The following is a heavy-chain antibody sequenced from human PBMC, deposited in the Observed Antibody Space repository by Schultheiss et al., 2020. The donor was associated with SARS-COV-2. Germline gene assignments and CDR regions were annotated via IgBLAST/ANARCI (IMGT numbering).Heavy chain of an antibody. Sequence: SQTLSLTCTVSGDSISSYYWSWIRQPAGKGLEWIGRIYTSGSTYYNPSLKSRVTISVDRSKNQFSLKLSSVTAADTAVYYCARFGIRRDDAFDIWGQGTMVTVSS. CDR2: IYTSGST. CDR1: GDSISSYY. D-gene: IGHD3-10*01. V-gene: IGHV4-4*07. J-gene: IGHJ3*02. CDR3: ARFGIRRDDAFDI.